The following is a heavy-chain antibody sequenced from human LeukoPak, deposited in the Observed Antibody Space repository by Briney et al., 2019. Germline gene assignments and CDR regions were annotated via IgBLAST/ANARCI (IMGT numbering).Heavy chain of an antibody. Sequence: GASVKDSCKASGYTFTSYDINWVRQATGQGLEWMGWMHPNSGNTGYAQKFQGRVTMTRNTSISTAYMERSSLRSEDTAVYYCARLRGSGWPPVYYYGMDVWGQGTTVSVSS. CDR1: GYTFTSYD. V-gene: IGHV1-8*01. CDR2: MHPNSGNT. J-gene: IGHJ6*02. CDR3: ARLRGSGWPPVYYYGMDV. D-gene: IGHD6-19*01.